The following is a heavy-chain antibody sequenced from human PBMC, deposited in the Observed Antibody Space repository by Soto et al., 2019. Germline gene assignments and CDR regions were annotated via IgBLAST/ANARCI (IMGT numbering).Heavy chain of an antibody. Sequence: QVQLQESGPGLVKPSQTLSLTCTVSGGSISSGXXXXXXXXXXXXKGLEWIGYIYYSGSTYHNPSLKSRVTISVDTSKNQFSLKLSSVTAADTAVYYCARGELRFWFDPWGQGTLVTVSS. CDR3: ARGELRFWFDP. D-gene: IGHD1-26*01. J-gene: IGHJ5*02. V-gene: IGHV4-31*03. CDR2: IYYSGST. CDR1: GGSISSGXXX.